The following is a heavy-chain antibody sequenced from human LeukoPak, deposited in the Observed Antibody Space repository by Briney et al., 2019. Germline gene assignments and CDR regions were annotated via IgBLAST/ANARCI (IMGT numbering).Heavy chain of an antibody. D-gene: IGHD6-19*01. CDR2: ISAYNGNT. Sequence: ASVKVSCKASGGTISSYAISWVRQAPGQGLEWMGWISAYNGNTNYAQKLQGRVTMTTDTSTSTAYMELRSLRSDDTAVYYCAIHSGWYYFSYAHWGQGTMVTVSS. CDR1: GGTISSYA. V-gene: IGHV1-18*01. CDR3: AIHSGWYYFSYAH. J-gene: IGHJ3*01.